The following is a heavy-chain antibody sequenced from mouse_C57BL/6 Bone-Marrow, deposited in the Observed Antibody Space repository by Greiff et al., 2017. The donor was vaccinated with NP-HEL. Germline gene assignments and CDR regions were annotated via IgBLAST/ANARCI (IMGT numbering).Heavy chain of an antibody. D-gene: IGHD1-1*01. CDR3: ASAYGSSYQPRVLDY. CDR1: GYSFTDYN. J-gene: IGHJ2*01. CDR2: INPNYGTT. Sequence: VQLQQSGPELVKPGASVKISCKASGYSFTDYNMNWVKQSNGKSLEWIGVINPNYGTTSYNQKFKGKATLTVDQSSSTAYMQLNSLTSEDSAVYYCASAYGSSYQPRVLDYWGQGTTLTVSS. V-gene: IGHV1-39*01.